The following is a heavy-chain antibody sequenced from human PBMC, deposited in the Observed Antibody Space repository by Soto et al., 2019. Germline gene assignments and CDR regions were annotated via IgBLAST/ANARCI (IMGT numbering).Heavy chain of an antibody. V-gene: IGHV3-30*18. D-gene: IGHD4-17*01. CDR1: GFTFSSYG. J-gene: IGHJ6*02. Sequence: QVQLVESGGGAVQPGRSLRLSCAASGFTFSSYGMHWVRQAAGKGLEWVAVISYDGSNKYYADSVKGRFTISRDNSKNTLYLQMNSLRAEDTAVYYCAKGVVNYGDWASYYYYGMDVWGQGTTVTVSS. CDR3: AKGVVNYGDWASYYYYGMDV. CDR2: ISYDGSNK.